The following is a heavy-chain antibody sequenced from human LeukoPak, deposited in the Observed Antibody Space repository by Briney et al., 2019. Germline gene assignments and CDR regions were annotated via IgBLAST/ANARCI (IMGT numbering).Heavy chain of an antibody. CDR1: GFTFSDYY. CDR3: ARVKGSSWLAYCYYMDV. CDR2: ISSSGSTI. J-gene: IGHJ6*03. V-gene: IGHV3-11*01. D-gene: IGHD6-13*01. Sequence: TSGGSLRLSCAASGFTFSDYYMSWIRQAPGKGLEWVSYISSSGSTIYYADSVKGRFTISRDNAKNSLYLQMNSLRAEDTAVYYCARVKGSSWLAYCYYMDVWGKGTTVTISS.